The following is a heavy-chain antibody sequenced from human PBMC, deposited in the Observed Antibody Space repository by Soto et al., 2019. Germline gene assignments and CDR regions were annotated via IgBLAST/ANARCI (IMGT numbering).Heavy chain of an antibody. CDR3: ARSTGAYAFYI. Sequence: QEQLVQSGAEVKKPGASLKVSCKASGYAFTLYSIHWVRQAPGQGLEWMGMINPTGGSTSYSPKFQGRVTMTTDTSTTTVHMELSSLKSEDTAVFYCARSTGAYAFYIWGQGTMVTVSS. D-gene: IGHD1-1*01. CDR2: INPTGGST. J-gene: IGHJ3*02. CDR1: GYAFTLYS. V-gene: IGHV1-46*01.